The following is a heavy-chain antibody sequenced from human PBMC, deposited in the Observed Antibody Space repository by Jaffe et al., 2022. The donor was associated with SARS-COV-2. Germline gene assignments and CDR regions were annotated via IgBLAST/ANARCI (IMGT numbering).Heavy chain of an antibody. CDR1: GFTFSSYA. V-gene: IGHV3-23*01. CDR3: AKTPPLGKQLVRGHFDY. Sequence: EVQLLESGGGLVQPGGSLRLSCAASGFTFSSYAMSWVRQAPGKGLEWVSAISGSGGSTYYADSVKGRFTISRDNSKNTLYLQMNSLRAEDTAVYYCAKTPPLGKQLVRGHFDYWGQGTLVTVSS. CDR2: ISGSGGST. J-gene: IGHJ4*02. D-gene: IGHD6-6*01.